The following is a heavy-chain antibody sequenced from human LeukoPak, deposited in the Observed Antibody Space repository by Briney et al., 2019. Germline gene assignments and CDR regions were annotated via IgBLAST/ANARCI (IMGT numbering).Heavy chain of an antibody. CDR1: GGSISSYY. D-gene: IGHD6-19*01. CDR2: IYYSGST. V-gene: IGHV4-59*01. J-gene: IGHJ5*02. Sequence: SETLSLTCTVSGGSISSYYWSWIRQPPGKGLEWIGYIYYSGSTNYNPSLKSRVTISVDTSKNQFSLTLSSVTAADTAVYYCARELGQWKARGDWFDPWGQGTLVTVSS. CDR3: ARELGQWKARGDWFDP.